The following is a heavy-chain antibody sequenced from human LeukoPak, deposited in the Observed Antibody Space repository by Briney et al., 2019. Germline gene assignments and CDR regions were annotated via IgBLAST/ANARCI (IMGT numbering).Heavy chain of an antibody. Sequence: WRSLRLSCAASGFTFSSHAMSWVRQAPGKGLEWVSAISGSGGSTYYADSVKGRFTISRDNSKNTLYLQMNSLRAEDTAVYYCARTLGGSYYQWFDPWGQGTLVTVSS. CDR2: ISGSGGST. J-gene: IGHJ5*02. CDR1: GFTFSSHA. D-gene: IGHD1-26*01. CDR3: ARTLGGSYYQWFDP. V-gene: IGHV3-23*01.